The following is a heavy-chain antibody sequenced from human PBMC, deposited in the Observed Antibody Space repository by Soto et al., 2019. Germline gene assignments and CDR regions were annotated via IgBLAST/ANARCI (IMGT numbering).Heavy chain of an antibody. V-gene: IGHV4-31*03. CDR1: GGSISRGGYY. CDR3: ARKDSGYADYMDV. J-gene: IGHJ6*03. D-gene: IGHD5-12*01. Sequence: QVQLQESGPGLVTPSQTLSLTCTVSGGSISRGGYYWSWIRQHPGKGLEWIGYIYYSGGTYYNPYLKSRVTISVGTSENQFSLRLSSVTAADTAVYYCARKDSGYADYMDVWGKGPTVTVSS. CDR2: IYYSGGT.